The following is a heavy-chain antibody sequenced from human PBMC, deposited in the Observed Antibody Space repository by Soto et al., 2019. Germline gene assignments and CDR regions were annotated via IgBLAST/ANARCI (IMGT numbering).Heavy chain of an antibody. D-gene: IGHD1-26*01. CDR2: FYYSGST. Sequence: SETLSLTCTVSGGSISSYYWSWIRQPPGKGLEWIGYFYYSGSTNYNPSLKSRVTISVDTSKNQFSLKLSSVTAADTAVYYCAYSGFEPYYFDYWGQGTLVTVSS. V-gene: IGHV4-59*01. J-gene: IGHJ4*02. CDR3: AYSGFEPYYFDY. CDR1: GGSISSYY.